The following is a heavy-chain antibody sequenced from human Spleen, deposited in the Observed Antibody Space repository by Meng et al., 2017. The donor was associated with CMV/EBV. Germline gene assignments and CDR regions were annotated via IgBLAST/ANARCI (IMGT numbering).Heavy chain of an antibody. D-gene: IGHD5-12*01. CDR3: ARVGLRGGMDV. CDR2: ISSSGTTI. J-gene: IGHJ6*02. V-gene: IGHV3-11*04. CDR1: GFTFSYYY. Sequence: GGSLRLSCAASGFTFSYYYMSWIRQAPGKGLEWVSYISSSGTTIYYADSAKGRFTISRDNDKNSLYLQMNSLRAEDTAVYYCARVGLRGGMDVWGQGTTVTVSS.